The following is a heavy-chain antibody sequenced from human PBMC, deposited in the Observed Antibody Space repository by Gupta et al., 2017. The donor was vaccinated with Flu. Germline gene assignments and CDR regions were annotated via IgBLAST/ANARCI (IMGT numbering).Heavy chain of an antibody. CDR1: GFTFSSYG. V-gene: IGHV3-33*01. J-gene: IGHJ6*02. D-gene: IGHD2-2*02. CDR3: ARVGGGIVVVPAAISLGLPKYGMDV. CDR2: IWYDGSNK. Sequence: QVQLVESGGGVVQPGRSLRLSCAASGFTFSSYGMHWVRQAPGKGLEWVAVIWYDGSNKYYADSVKGRFTISRDNSKNTLYLQMNSLRAEDTAVYYCARVGGGIVVVPAAISLGLPKYGMDVWGQGTTVTVSS.